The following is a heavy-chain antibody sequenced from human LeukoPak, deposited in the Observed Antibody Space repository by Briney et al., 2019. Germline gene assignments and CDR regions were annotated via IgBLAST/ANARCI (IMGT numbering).Heavy chain of an antibody. D-gene: IGHD1-26*01. V-gene: IGHV3-7*01. CDR3: ARDKQVGASLFDS. J-gene: IGHJ4*02. Sequence: GGSLRLSCAASGFTFSGYWMSWVRQVPGKGLEWVANMKQDGSEKYYVDSVKGRFTISRDNAENSLYLQMNSLRAEDTAVHYCARDKQVGASLFDSWGQGTLVTVSS. CDR2: MKQDGSEK. CDR1: GFTFSGYW.